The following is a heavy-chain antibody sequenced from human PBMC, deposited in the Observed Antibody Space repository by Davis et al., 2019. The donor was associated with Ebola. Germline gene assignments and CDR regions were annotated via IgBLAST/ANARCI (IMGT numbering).Heavy chain of an antibody. CDR1: GGSISSYY. Sequence: PGGSLRLSCTVSGGSISSYYWSWIRQPPGKGLEWIGYIYYSGSTNYNPSLKSRVTISVDTSKNQFSLKLSSVTAADTAVYYCARGEWHYDILTGYYYYYYMDVWGKGTTVTVSS. J-gene: IGHJ6*03. D-gene: IGHD3-9*01. V-gene: IGHV4-59*01. CDR3: ARGEWHYDILTGYYYYYYMDV. CDR2: IYYSGST.